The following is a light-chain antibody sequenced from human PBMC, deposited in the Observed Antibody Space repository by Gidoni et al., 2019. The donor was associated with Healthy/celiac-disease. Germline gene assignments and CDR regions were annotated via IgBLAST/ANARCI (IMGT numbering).Light chain of an antibody. CDR3: AAWDDSLRV. J-gene: IGLJ1*01. CDR2: RNN. V-gene: IGLV1-47*01. CDR1: SSNLGSNY. Sequence: QSVLTPPPSASGTPGQRVTSSCSGSSSNLGSNYVYWYQQLPGTAPKLRIYRNNQRPSGVPDRFSGSKSGTSASLAISGLRSEDEADYYCAAWDDSLRVFGTGTKVTVL.